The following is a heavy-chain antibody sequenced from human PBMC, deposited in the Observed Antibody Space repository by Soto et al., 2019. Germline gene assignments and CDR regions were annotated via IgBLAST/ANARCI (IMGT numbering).Heavy chain of an antibody. Sequence: GESLKISCKGSGYSFTSYWIGWERQMPGKGLEWMGIIYPGDSDTRYSPSFQGKVTISANKSISTAYLQWSSLKASGTAMYYCARHPFYVSGNYYPNWFDPWGQGTLVTVSS. J-gene: IGHJ5*02. CDR1: GYSFTSYW. V-gene: IGHV5-51*01. CDR3: ARHPFYVSGNYYPNWFDP. CDR2: IYPGDSDT. D-gene: IGHD3-10*01.